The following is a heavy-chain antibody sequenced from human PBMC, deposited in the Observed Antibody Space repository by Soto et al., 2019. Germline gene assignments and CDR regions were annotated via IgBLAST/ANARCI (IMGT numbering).Heavy chain of an antibody. CDR2: IYYSGST. J-gene: IGHJ3*02. V-gene: IGHV4-59*01. Sequence: SETLSLTCTVSGGSISSYYWSWIRQPPGKGLEWIGYIYYSGSTNYNPSLKSRVTISVDTSKNQFSLKLSSVTAADTAVYYCARGFGYGDYVGNAFDTWGQGTMVTVSS. CDR1: GGSISSYY. D-gene: IGHD4-17*01. CDR3: ARGFGYGDYVGNAFDT.